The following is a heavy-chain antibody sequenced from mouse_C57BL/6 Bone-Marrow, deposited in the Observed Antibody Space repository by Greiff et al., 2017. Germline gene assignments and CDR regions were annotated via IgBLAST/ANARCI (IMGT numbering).Heavy chain of an antibody. J-gene: IGHJ1*03. CDR3: ARTGTGWYFDV. CDR2: IDPSDSYS. CDR1: GYTFTSYW. D-gene: IGHD4-1*01. V-gene: IGHV1-59*01. Sequence: QVQLQQPGAELVRPGTSVKLSCKASGYTFTSYWMHWVKQRPGQGLEWIGVIDPSDSYSNYNQQFKGKATLTVVPSSSTAYRQLSSLTSEDSAVYYCARTGTGWYFDVGGTGTTVTVSS.